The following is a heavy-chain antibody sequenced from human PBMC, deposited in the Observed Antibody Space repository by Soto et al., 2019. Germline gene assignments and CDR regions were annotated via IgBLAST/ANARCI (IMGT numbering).Heavy chain of an antibody. D-gene: IGHD5-18*01. CDR3: ARNNFEDTAMVLLQN. CDR1: GGTFSSYA. J-gene: IGHJ1*01. CDR2: IIPIFGTA. Sequence: EASVKVSCKASGGTFSSYAISWVRQAPGQGLEWMGGIIPIFGTANYAQKFQGRVTITADESTSTAYMELSSLRSEDTAVYYCARNNFEDTAMVLLQNWGQGNLVTVSS. V-gene: IGHV1-69*13.